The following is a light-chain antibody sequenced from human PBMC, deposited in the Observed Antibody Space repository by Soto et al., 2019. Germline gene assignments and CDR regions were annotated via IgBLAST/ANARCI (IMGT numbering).Light chain of an antibody. J-gene: IGKJ5*01. V-gene: IGKV1-9*01. Sequence: DIQLTQSPSFLSASVGDRVTITCRASQGISSYLAWYQQKPGKAPKLLIYAASTLQSGVPSRFSGSGSGTEFTLTISLLQHEDFATYYCQHHDSYSTFGQGTRLEIK. CDR1: QGISSY. CDR3: QHHDSYST. CDR2: AAS.